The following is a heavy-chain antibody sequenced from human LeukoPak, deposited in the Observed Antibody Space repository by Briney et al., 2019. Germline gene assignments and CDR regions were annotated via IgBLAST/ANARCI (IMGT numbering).Heavy chain of an antibody. D-gene: IGHD3-10*01. Sequence: PGGSLRLSCAASGFTFSSYWMHWVRQAPGKGRVWVSRINSDGSSTSYADSVKGRFTISRDNAKNTLYLQMNSLRAEDTAVYYCARDRPSLLWFGELSGWFDPWGQGTLVTVSS. J-gene: IGHJ5*02. CDR1: GFTFSSYW. CDR2: INSDGSST. CDR3: ARDRPSLLWFGELSGWFDP. V-gene: IGHV3-74*01.